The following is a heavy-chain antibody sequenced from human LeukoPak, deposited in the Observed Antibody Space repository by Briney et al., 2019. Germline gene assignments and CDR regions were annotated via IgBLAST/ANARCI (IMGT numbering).Heavy chain of an antibody. Sequence: GGSLRLSCAASGFTVSSNYMSWVRQAPGKGLEWVSSISSSGSYIYYADSLKGRFTISRDNAKNSLYLQMHSLRAEDTAVYNCATSPFYSFDYWGQGALVTVSS. CDR2: ISSSGSYI. D-gene: IGHD2/OR15-2a*01. CDR1: GFTVSSNY. CDR3: ATSPFYSFDY. J-gene: IGHJ4*02. V-gene: IGHV3-21*01.